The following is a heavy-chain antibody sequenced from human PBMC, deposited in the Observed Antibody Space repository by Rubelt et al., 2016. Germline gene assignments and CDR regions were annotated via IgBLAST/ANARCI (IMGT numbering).Heavy chain of an antibody. CDR2: IYPGDSDT. J-gene: IGHJ3*01. D-gene: IGHD6-19*01. V-gene: IGHV5-51*01. CDR1: GSRFINQW. CDR3: ARVLAVPSDKGAAFDV. Sequence: EVQLVQSGTEVKKPGESLKISCKGSGSRFINQWIGWVRQMPGKGLEWMGIIYPGDSDTRYNPSFQGHVTISVDKSIKTAYLQWSGRKASESAIYYWARVLAVPSDKGAAFDVWGQGTRVTVSS.